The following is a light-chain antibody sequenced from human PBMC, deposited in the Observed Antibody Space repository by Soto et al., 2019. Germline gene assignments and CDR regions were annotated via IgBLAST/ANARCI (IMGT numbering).Light chain of an antibody. CDR3: QQYGTSPRT. V-gene: IGKV3-20*01. J-gene: IGKJ1*01. CDR1: QSVRSSY. CDR2: GVS. Sequence: EIVLTQSPGTLSLSPGERATLSCRASQSVRSSYLAWYQQKLGQAPRLLIYGVSNMATGIPDRFSGSGSGTDFTLTISRLESEDFAVYYCQQYGTSPRTFGQGTNVEIK.